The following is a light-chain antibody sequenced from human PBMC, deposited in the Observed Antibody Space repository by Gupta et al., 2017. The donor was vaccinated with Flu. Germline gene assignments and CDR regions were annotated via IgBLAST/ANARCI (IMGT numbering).Light chain of an antibody. CDR3: QQRSNGPPSLT. J-gene: IGKJ4*01. V-gene: IGKV3-11*01. Sequence: TLSLSPGERATLACRARQSVSSYLAWYQQKPGQAPRLLIYDASNRAKGIPARFSGSGAGTDFTLTISSREPEDFAVYYCQQRSNGPPSLTFGGGTKVEIK. CDR1: QSVSSY. CDR2: DAS.